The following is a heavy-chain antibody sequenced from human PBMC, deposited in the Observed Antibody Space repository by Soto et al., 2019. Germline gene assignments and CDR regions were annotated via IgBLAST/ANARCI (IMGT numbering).Heavy chain of an antibody. V-gene: IGHV3-23*01. CDR3: AKGSLGYCSGAICYWFDF. Sequence: EVQLLESGGGLVQPGGSLRLSCAASGFTFSTYAMSWVRQAPGKGLEWVSAISGGRSGTYYADSVRGRFTLSRDDSTNTLYLQMNSLRAEDTAIYYCAKGSLGYCSGAICYWFDFWGQGTLVTVSS. J-gene: IGHJ4*02. CDR2: ISGGRSGT. D-gene: IGHD2-2*01. CDR1: GFTFSTYA.